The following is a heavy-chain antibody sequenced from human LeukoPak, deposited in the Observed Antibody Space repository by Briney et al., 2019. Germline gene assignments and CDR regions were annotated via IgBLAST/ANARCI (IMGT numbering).Heavy chain of an antibody. CDR3: ARHNCVFDY. J-gene: IGHJ4*02. D-gene: IGHD1-20*01. V-gene: IGHV3-7*01. CDR1: GFTFSNYW. CDR2: IKKDGTEK. Sequence: GGSLRLPCAASGFTFSNYWMTWVRQAPGKGLEWVANIKKDGTEKYYVDSVRGRFTISRDNAKNSLYLQMNSLRAEDTAVYYCARHNCVFDYWGQGTLVTVSS.